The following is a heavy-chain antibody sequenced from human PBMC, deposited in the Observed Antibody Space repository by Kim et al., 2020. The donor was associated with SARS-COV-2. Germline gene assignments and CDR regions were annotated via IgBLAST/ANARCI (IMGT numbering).Heavy chain of an antibody. CDR1: GFNFGVHV. D-gene: IGHD5-12*01. CDR2: ISPSSSYI. CDR3: TRGGGYDSTY. Sequence: GGSLRLSCSASGFNFGVHVMNWVRQAPGKGLEWVSSISPSSSYIYYADSVRGRFTISRANRKNSLWLQMNSLGVDDTAVYYCTRGGGYDSTYWGQGILVTVSS. J-gene: IGHJ4*02. V-gene: IGHV3-21*01.